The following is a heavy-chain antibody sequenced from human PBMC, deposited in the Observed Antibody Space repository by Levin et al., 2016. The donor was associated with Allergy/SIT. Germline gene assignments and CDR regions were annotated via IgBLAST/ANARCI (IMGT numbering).Heavy chain of an antibody. J-gene: IGHJ4*02. CDR1: GFTFSSYA. V-gene: IGHV3-23*01. D-gene: IGHD3-22*01. CDR2: ISGSGGST. Sequence: GESLKISCAASGFTFSSYAMSWVRQAPGKGLEWVSAISGSGGSTYYADSVKGRFTISRDNSKNTLYLQMNSLRAEDTAVYYCAKGGHSSGYSYYWGQGTLVTVSS. CDR3: AKGGHSSGYSYY.